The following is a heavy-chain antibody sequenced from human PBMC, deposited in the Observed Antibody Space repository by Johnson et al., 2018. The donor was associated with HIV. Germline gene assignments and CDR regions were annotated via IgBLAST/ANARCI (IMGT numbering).Heavy chain of an antibody. J-gene: IGHJ3*02. D-gene: IGHD3-10*01. CDR2: IKSKTDGGTT. V-gene: IGHV3-15*01. Sequence: VQLVESGGGLVKPGGSLRVSCAASGFSFSKVWMSWVRQAPGKGLEWVGHIKSKTDGGTTDSAAPAKGRFTISREDSKNTLYLQMNSLKTEDTAVYYCTTGISWFGAITFDIWGQGTMVTVSS. CDR1: GFSFSKVW. CDR3: TTGISWFGAITFDI.